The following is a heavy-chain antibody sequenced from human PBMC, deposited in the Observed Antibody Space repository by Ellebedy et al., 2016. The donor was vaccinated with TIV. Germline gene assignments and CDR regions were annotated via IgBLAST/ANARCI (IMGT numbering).Heavy chain of an antibody. CDR2: ISSSSSYI. V-gene: IGHV3-21*03. J-gene: IGHJ4*02. Sequence: PGGSLRLSCAASGFIFSSYSMNWVRQAPGKGLEWVSSISSSSSYIYYADSVKGRFTISRDNAKNSLYLQMHSLRAEDTAVYYCVSSGGNDYWGQGTLVTVSS. CDR1: GFIFSSYS. CDR3: VSSGGNDY. D-gene: IGHD2-8*02.